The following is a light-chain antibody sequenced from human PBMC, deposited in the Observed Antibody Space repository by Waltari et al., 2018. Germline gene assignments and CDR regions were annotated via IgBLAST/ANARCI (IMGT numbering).Light chain of an antibody. V-gene: IGLV2-8*01. Sequence: QSALTQPPSASGSPGQSVTISCTGTSSDFGNYNFVSWYQQHPGKAPKVIIYEVTKRSSGVPDGFSGSKSGNTASLTVSGLQAEDEADYYCSSFAGRWVFGGGTKLTVL. CDR2: EVT. CDR1: SSDFGNYNF. CDR3: SSFAGRWV. J-gene: IGLJ3*02.